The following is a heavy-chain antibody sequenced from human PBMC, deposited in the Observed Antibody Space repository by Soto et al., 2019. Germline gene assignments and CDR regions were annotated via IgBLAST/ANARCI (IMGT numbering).Heavy chain of an antibody. D-gene: IGHD3-3*01. CDR3: ARLNSYYDFWSGYYEPNWFDP. CDR2: IYYSGST. J-gene: IGHJ5*02. CDR1: GGSISSSSYY. Sequence: PSETLSLTCTVSGGSISSSSYYWGWIRRPPGKGLEWIGSIYYSGSTYYNPSLKSRVTISVDTSKNQFSLKLSSVTAADTAVYYCARLNSYYDFWSGYYEPNWFDPWGQGTLVTVSS. V-gene: IGHV4-39*01.